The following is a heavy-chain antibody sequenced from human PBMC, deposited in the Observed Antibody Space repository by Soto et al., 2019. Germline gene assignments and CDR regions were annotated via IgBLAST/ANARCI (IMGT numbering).Heavy chain of an antibody. CDR2: INPNSGGT. CDR3: ARAKSKLRDFDWLSKSDAFDI. V-gene: IGHV1-2*04. Sequence: ASVKVSCKASGYTFTGYYMHWVRQAPGQGLEWMGWINPNSGGTNYAQKFQGWVTMTRDTSISTAYMELSRLRSDDTAVYYCARAKSKLRDFDWLSKSDAFDIWGQXTMVTVSS. J-gene: IGHJ3*02. CDR1: GYTFTGYY. D-gene: IGHD3-9*01.